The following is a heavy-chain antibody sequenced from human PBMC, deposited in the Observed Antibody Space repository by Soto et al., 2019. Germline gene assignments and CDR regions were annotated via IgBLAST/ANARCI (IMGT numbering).Heavy chain of an antibody. J-gene: IGHJ4*02. Sequence: PSETLSLTCTVSGGSISTYGYYWGWIRQPPGKGLEWIGSIYHRGSTSYNPSLERRVTISVDTSKNHFSLNLSSVTAADTAVYYCARGEYSSSFFSREHYFDYSGQGTLVTVSS. CDR2: IYHRGST. CDR3: ARGEYSSSFFSREHYFDY. CDR1: GGSISTYGYY. V-gene: IGHV4-39*02. D-gene: IGHD6-6*01.